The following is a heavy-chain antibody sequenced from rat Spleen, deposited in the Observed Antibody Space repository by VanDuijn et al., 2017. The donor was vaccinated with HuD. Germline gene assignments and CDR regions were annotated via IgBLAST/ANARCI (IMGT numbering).Heavy chain of an antibody. J-gene: IGHJ2*01. D-gene: IGHD1-10*01. Sequence: EVQLVESGGGLVQPGGSLKLSCVASGFTFNNYWMTWIRQAPGKGLEWVASINTDGFSTYYPDSVKGRFTISRDNAKSTLYLQMDSLRSEDTASYYCAKDKGEYNNLFDYWGQGVMVTVTS. CDR2: INTDGFST. V-gene: IGHV5-31*01. CDR1: GFTFNNYW. CDR3: AKDKGEYNNLFDY.